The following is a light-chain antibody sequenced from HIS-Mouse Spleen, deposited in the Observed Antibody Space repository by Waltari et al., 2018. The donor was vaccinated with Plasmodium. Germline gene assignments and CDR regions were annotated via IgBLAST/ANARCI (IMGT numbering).Light chain of an antibody. CDR2: EDS. CDR1: ALPKKY. V-gene: IGLV3-10*01. CDR3: YSTDSSGNHRV. Sequence: SYELTQPPSVSVSPGQTARITCSGDALPKKYAYWYQQKSGQAPVLVIYEDSKRPSVIPERFSCSSSGTMATLTIRGAQVEDEADYYCYSTDSSGNHRVFGGGTKLTVL. J-gene: IGLJ3*02.